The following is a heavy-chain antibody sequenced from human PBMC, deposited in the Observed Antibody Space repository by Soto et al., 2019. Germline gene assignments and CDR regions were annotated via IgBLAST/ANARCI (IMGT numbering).Heavy chain of an antibody. CDR1: GFTFSSYG. CDR2: ISYDGSNK. D-gene: IGHD3-16*01. Sequence: QVQLVESGGGVVQHGRSLRLSCAASGFTFSSYGMHWVRQAPGKGLEWVAVISYDGSNKYYADSVKGRFTISRDNSKNTLYLQMNSLRAEDTAVYYCAKEGGEMATSFDYWGQGTLVTVSS. CDR3: AKEGGEMATSFDY. J-gene: IGHJ4*02. V-gene: IGHV3-30*18.